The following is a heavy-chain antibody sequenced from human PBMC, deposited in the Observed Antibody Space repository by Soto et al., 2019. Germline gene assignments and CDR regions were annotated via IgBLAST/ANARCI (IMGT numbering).Heavy chain of an antibody. V-gene: IGHV3-23*01. CDR1: GFTFSSHA. CDR3: SNDLQFSGWLSAQTFDY. D-gene: IGHD6-19*01. J-gene: IGHJ4*02. Sequence: EVQLLESGGGLVQPGGSLRLSCAVSGFTFSSHAMSWVRQAPGKGLECVSSITGSGDSTYYADSVKGRFTISRDKYKSTLYLQMNILRAEDTAVYYCSNDLQFSGWLSAQTFDYWGQGTQVTVSS. CDR2: ITGSGDST.